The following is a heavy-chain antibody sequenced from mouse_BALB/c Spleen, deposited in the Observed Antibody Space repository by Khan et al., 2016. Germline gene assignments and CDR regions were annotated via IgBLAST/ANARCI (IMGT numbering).Heavy chain of an antibody. CDR2: ISYSGST. CDR3: ARDYYGSSYFDY. CDR1: GYSITSDYA. Sequence: VQLKESGPGLVKPSQSLSLTCTVTGYSITSDYAWNWIRQFPGNKLEWMGYISYSGSTSYNPSLKSRISITRDTSKNQFFLQLNSVTTEDTATYYCARDYYGSSYFDYGGQGTTLTVSS. V-gene: IGHV3-2*02. D-gene: IGHD1-1*01. J-gene: IGHJ2*01.